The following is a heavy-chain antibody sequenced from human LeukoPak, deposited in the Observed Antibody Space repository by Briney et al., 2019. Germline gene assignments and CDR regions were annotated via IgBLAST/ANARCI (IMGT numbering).Heavy chain of an antibody. J-gene: IGHJ4*02. Sequence: GGSLRLSCAASGFTFSSYAMSWVRQAPGKGLEWVGRIKSKTDGGTTDYAAPVKGRFTISRDDSKNTLYLQMNSLKTEDTAVYYCTTEVSGSYPVPLDYWGQGTLVTVSS. D-gene: IGHD1-26*01. V-gene: IGHV3-15*01. CDR1: GFTFSSYA. CDR3: TTEVSGSYPVPLDY. CDR2: IKSKTDGGTT.